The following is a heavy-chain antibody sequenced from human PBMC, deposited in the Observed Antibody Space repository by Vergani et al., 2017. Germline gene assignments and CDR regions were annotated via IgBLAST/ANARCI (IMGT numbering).Heavy chain of an antibody. Sequence: VQLQESGPGLVKPSETLSLTCTVSGGSISSYYWSWIRQPAGKGLEWIGRIYTSGSTNYNPSLKSRVTISVDPSKNQCSLKLSSVTAADTAVYYCARGRGYCSSTSCYRSLYFDYWGQGTLVTVSS. CDR2: IYTSGST. J-gene: IGHJ4*02. D-gene: IGHD2-2*02. CDR1: GGSISSYY. V-gene: IGHV4-4*07. CDR3: ARGRGYCSSTSCYRSLYFDY.